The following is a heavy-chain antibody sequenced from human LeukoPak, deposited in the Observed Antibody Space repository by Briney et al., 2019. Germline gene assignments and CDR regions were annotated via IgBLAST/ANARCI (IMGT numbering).Heavy chain of an antibody. J-gene: IGHJ3*02. V-gene: IGHV1-69*01. CDR1: GGTFSSNA. CDR3: ARGGSTSIDAFDI. D-gene: IGHD2-2*01. Sequence: GSSVNVSCKASGGTFSSNAISWVRQATGQGLERMGGIIPIFGTANYAQKFQGRVTITADESTSTAYMELSSLRSEDTAVYYCARGGSTSIDAFDIWGQGTMVTVSS. CDR2: IIPIFGTA.